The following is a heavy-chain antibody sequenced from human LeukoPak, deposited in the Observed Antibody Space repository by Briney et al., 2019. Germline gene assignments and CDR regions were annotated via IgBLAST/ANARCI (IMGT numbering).Heavy chain of an antibody. CDR3: ASPLITIFGVVTDY. CDR2: IKQDGSEK. CDR1: GFTFSSYW. D-gene: IGHD3-3*01. V-gene: IGHV3-7*01. J-gene: IGHJ4*02. Sequence: GGSLRLSCAASGFTFSSYWMSWVRQAPGKGLEWVANIKQDGSEKYYVDSVKGRFTISRDNAKNSLYLQMNSLRAEDTAVYYCASPLITIFGVVTDYWGQGILVTVSS.